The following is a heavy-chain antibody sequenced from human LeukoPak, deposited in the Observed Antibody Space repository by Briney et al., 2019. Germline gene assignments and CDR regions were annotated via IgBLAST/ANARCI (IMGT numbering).Heavy chain of an antibody. V-gene: IGHV3-66*01. D-gene: IGHD2-2*01. CDR1: GFTVSSNY. J-gene: IGHJ4*02. Sequence: GGSLRLSCAASGFTVSSNYMSWVRQAPGKGLEWVSIIYSGGSTYYADSVKGRFTISRDNAKNSLYLQMNSLRAEDTAVYYCARVSAAGPEYWGQGTLVTVSS. CDR2: IYSGGST. CDR3: ARVSAAGPEY.